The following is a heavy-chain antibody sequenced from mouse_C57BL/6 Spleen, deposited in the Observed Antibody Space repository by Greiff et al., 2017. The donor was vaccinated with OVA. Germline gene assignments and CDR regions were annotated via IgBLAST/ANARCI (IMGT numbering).Heavy chain of an antibody. CDR1: GYSFTGYY. Sequence: VQLQQSGPELVKPGASVKISCKASGYSFTGYYMNWVKQSPEKSLEWIGEINPSTGGTTYNQKFKAQATLTVDKSSSTAYMQLKSLTSEDSAVYYCARRGDYDYFDYWGQGTTLTVSS. J-gene: IGHJ2*01. D-gene: IGHD2-4*01. CDR2: INPSTGGT. V-gene: IGHV1-42*01. CDR3: ARRGDYDYFDY.